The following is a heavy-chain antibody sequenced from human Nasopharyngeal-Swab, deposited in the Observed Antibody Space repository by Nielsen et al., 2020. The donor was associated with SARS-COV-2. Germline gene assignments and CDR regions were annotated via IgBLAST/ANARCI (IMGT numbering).Heavy chain of an antibody. Sequence: GESLKISCGSSGFRLSDYLMHWVRQVPGKVLEWFALLNEDGTTITYADSVKGRFTISRDYAKNTLFLRMRSLRDDDTAVYYCTRDLSGPVDLWGLGILVTVSS. V-gene: IGHV3-74*03. CDR1: GFRLSDYL. D-gene: IGHD1-26*01. CDR2: LNEDGTTI. CDR3: TRDLSGPVDL. J-gene: IGHJ4*01.